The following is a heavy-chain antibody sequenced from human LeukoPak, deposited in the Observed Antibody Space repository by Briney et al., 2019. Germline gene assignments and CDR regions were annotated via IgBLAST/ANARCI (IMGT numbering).Heavy chain of an antibody. CDR1: GYTFTSYY. CDR2: INPNSGGT. Sequence: ASVKVSCKASGYTFTSYYMHWVRQAPGQGLEWMGWINPNSGGTNYAQKFQGRVTMTRDTSISTAYMELSRLRSDDTAVYYCARAALQLELAPADYWGQGTLVTVSS. CDR3: ARAALQLELAPADY. J-gene: IGHJ4*02. D-gene: IGHD1-7*01. V-gene: IGHV1-2*02.